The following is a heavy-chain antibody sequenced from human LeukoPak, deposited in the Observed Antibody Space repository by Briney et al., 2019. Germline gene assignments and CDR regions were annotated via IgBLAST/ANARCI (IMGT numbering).Heavy chain of an antibody. J-gene: IGHJ5*02. CDR2: ISYDGSHK. Sequence: GGSLRLSCAASGFTFSSCGMHWVRQAPGKGLEWVAVISYDGSHKYYADSVKGRFTISRDNSKNTLYLQMNSLRGEDTAAYYCAKGARKETEPPGSALGWFDPWGQGTLVTVPS. CDR1: GFTFSSCG. CDR3: AKGARKETEPPGSALGWFDP. V-gene: IGHV3-30*18. D-gene: IGHD1-14*01.